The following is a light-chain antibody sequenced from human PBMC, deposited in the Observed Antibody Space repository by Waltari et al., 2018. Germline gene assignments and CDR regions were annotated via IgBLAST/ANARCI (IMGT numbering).Light chain of an antibody. CDR1: NSGTKS. CDR3: QVWDSSSDHYVV. J-gene: IGLJ2*01. Sequence: SYVLTQPPSVEGAPGKTARMTCGGDNSGTKSVHWYQQKPGQAPVLVVYDDSDRPSGIPERFSGSHSGNTATLTIRRVEAGDEAAYYCQVWDSSSDHYVVFGGGTKLTVL. V-gene: IGLV3-21*03. CDR2: DDS.